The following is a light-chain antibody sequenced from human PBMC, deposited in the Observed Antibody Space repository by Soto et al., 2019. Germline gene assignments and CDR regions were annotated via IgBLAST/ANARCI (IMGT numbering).Light chain of an antibody. CDR1: QSVSSSY. Sequence: EIVLTQSPGTLSLSPGERATLSCRARQSVSSSYFAWYQQKPGQAPRLLIYGASYRATGIPDRFSGSGSGTDFTLTISRLEPEDFAVYYCQQYGNIPRTFGQGTKVDIK. V-gene: IGKV3-20*01. CDR2: GAS. J-gene: IGKJ1*01. CDR3: QQYGNIPRT.